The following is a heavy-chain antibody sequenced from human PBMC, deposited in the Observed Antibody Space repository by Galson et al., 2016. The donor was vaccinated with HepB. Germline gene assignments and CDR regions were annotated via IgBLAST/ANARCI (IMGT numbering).Heavy chain of an antibody. D-gene: IGHD3-10*01. Sequence: WGWIRQPPGKGLEWIGSIYHSGSTYYNPSLRSRVTISVDTSKNQFSLKLSSVTAADTAVYFCARRGPTYYYGMDVWGQGTTVTVSS. J-gene: IGHJ6*02. CDR3: ARRGPTYYYGMDV. CDR2: IYHSGST. V-gene: IGHV4-39*01.